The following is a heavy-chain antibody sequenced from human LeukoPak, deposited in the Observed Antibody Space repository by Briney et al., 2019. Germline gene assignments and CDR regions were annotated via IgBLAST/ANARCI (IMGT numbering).Heavy chain of an antibody. CDR1: GYTFTGYY. Sequence: ASVKVSCKASGYTFTGYYMHWVRQAPGQGLEWMGWINPNSGGTNYAQKFQGWVTMTRDTSISTAYMELSRLRSDDTAVYYCARSRAYGDLIDYWGQGTLVTVSS. J-gene: IGHJ4*02. D-gene: IGHD4-17*01. CDR3: ARSRAYGDLIDY. V-gene: IGHV1-2*04. CDR2: INPNSGGT.